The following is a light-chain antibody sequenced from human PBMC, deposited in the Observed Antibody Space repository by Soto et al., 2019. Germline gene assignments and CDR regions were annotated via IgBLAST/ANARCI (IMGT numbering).Light chain of an antibody. Sequence: EIVLTQSPGTLSLSPGETVALSCRASQRVSNNYLAWYQQKRGQAPRLLIYGASNRATGTPDRFSGGGSGTDFILTIIRLEPEDFAVYYCQQYGTSPQTFGQGTKVEIK. CDR3: QQYGTSPQT. CDR2: GAS. J-gene: IGKJ1*01. CDR1: QRVSNNY. V-gene: IGKV3-20*01.